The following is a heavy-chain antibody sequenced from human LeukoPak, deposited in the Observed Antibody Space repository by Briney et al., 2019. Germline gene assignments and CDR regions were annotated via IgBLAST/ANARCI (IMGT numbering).Heavy chain of an antibody. CDR3: AKAHSGSFYSGIH. J-gene: IGHJ4*02. CDR2: ISGGGDIT. Sequence: GGSLRLSCAASGFTFRNAWMTWVPQAPGKGLEWVSAISGGGDITYYAGSVKGRFTISRDNPKNTLYLQVSSLRADDTAVYYCAKAHSGSFYSGIHWGQGTLVTVSS. V-gene: IGHV3-23*01. CDR1: GFTFRNAW. D-gene: IGHD1-26*01.